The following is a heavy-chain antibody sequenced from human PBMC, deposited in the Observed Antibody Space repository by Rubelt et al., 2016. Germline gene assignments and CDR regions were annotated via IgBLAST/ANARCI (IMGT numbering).Heavy chain of an antibody. CDR2: IYYSGST. CDR3: ARRPDGLDV. Sequence: QVQLQESGPGLVKPSETLSLTCTVSGGSISSYYWNWIRQPPGKGLEWIGYIYYSGSTNYNPSLKGRVSISVDTSKNQFSLRLTSVTAADTAVYYCARRPDGLDVWGQGTTVTVS. J-gene: IGHJ6*02. V-gene: IGHV4-59*12. CDR1: GGSISSYY.